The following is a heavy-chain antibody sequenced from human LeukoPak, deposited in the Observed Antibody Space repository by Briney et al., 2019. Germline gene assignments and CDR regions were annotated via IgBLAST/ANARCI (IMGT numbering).Heavy chain of an antibody. V-gene: IGHV1-69*13. D-gene: IGHD3-22*01. Sequence: ASVKVSCKAPGGTFSSYAISWVRQAPGQGLEWMGGIIPIFGTANYAQKFQGRVTITADESTSTAYTELSSLRSEDTAVYYCARGYYDSSGYFSYWGQGTLVTVSS. CDR3: ARGYYDSSGYFSY. J-gene: IGHJ4*02. CDR1: GGTFSSYA. CDR2: IIPIFGTA.